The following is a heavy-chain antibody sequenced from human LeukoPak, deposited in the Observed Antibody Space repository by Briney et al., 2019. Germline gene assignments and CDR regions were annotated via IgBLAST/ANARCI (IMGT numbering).Heavy chain of an antibody. CDR1: GYTFASYD. V-gene: IGHV1-8*01. D-gene: IGHD3-22*01. CDR3: ARAPRRSYYDSRVGAFDI. J-gene: IGHJ3*02. CDR2: MNPNSGNT. Sequence: ASVKVSCKASGYTFASYDINWVRQATGQGLEWMGWMNPNSGNTGYAQKFQGRVTMTRNTSISTAYMELSSLRSEDTAVYYCARAPRRSYYDSRVGAFDIWGQGTMVTVSS.